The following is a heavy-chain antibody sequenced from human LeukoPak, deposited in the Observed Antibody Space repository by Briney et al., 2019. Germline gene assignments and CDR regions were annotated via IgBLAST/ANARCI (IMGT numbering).Heavy chain of an antibody. Sequence: GGSLRLSCEASGLTFGNFGMTWVRQAPGKGLQWVSGITGSSTWTYYAASVKGRFTVSRDNSQNTLHLQMNSLRADDTAVYYCARELVSSGTGYFDLWGRGTLVTVSS. J-gene: IGHJ2*01. V-gene: IGHV3-23*01. D-gene: IGHD3-10*02. CDR3: ARELVSSGTGYFDL. CDR2: ITGSSTWT. CDR1: GLTFGNFG.